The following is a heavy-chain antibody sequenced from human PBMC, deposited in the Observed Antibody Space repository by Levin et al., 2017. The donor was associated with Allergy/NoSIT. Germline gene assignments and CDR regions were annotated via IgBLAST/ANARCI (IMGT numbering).Heavy chain of an antibody. CDR1: GFTFGDYA. CDR2: IRSKAYGERT. J-gene: IGHJ4*02. CDR3: TRDDVY. Sequence: GGSLRLSCTASGFTFGDYALSWVRQAPGKGLEWVAFIRSKAYGERTEYAASVRGRFTVSRDDSKSIAYLHMNSLKTEDTAVYYCTRDDVYWGQGTLVTVSS. V-gene: IGHV3-49*04.